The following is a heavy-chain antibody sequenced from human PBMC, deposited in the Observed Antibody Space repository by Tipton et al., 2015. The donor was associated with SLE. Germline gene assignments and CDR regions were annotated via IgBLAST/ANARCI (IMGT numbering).Heavy chain of an antibody. CDR3: ARDVVGYCSGGSCSWFDP. D-gene: IGHD2-15*01. J-gene: IGHJ5*02. Sequence: TLSLTCTVSGGSISSSSYYWSWIRQPAGKGLEWIGRIYTSGSTNYNPSLKSRVTMSVDTSKNQFSLKLSSVTAADTAVYYCARDVVGYCSGGSCSWFDPWGQGTLVTVSS. CDR1: GGSISSSSYY. V-gene: IGHV4-61*02. CDR2: IYTSGST.